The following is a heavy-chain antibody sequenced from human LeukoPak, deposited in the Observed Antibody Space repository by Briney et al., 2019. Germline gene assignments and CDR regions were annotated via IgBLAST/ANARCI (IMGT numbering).Heavy chain of an antibody. CDR3: ARAEVCSSTSCLYYYYYYGMDV. Sequence: SVKVSCKASGGTFSSYAISWVRQAPGQGREWMGGIIPIFGTANYAQKFQGRVTITADESTSTAYMELSSLRSEDTAVYYCARAEVCSSTSCLYYYYYYGMDVWGKGTTVTVSS. D-gene: IGHD2-2*01. CDR2: IIPIFGTA. CDR1: GGTFSSYA. J-gene: IGHJ6*04. V-gene: IGHV1-69*13.